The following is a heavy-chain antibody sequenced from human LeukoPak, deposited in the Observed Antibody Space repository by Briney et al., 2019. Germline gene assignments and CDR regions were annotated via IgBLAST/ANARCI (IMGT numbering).Heavy chain of an antibody. J-gene: IGHJ4*02. CDR2: IYSDGST. Sequence: GGTLRLSCAASGFTFSSYGMSWVRQAPGKGLEWVSIIYSDGSTYYADSVKGRFTISRDNSKNTLYLQMNSLRAEDTAVYYCARDPGYNYGYDYWGQGTLVTVSS. CDR3: ARDPGYNYGYDY. CDR1: GFTFSSYG. V-gene: IGHV3-53*01. D-gene: IGHD5-18*01.